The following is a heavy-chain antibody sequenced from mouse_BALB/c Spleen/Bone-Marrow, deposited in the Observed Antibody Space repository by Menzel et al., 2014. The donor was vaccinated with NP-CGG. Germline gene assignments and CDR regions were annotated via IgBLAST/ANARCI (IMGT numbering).Heavy chain of an antibody. CDR3: ARNEGGQLGPY. J-gene: IGHJ3*01. CDR2: IWRGGST. Sequence: QVQLQQSGPGLVQPSQSLSITCTVSGFSFTTYGVHWVRQSPGKGLEWLGVIWRGGSTDYNAAFMSRLSITKDNPKSQVFFKMNSLQADDTARYYCARNEGGQLGPYWGQGTLVTVSA. CDR1: GFSFTTYG. D-gene: IGHD3-2*01. V-gene: IGHV2-5*01.